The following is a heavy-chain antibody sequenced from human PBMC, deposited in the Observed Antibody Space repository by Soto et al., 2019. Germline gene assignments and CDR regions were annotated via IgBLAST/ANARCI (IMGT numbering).Heavy chain of an antibody. J-gene: IGHJ4*02. CDR2: ISGSGGST. D-gene: IGHD6-13*01. CDR3: AKDPRIAAAGTGY. CDR1: GFTFSSYA. V-gene: IGHV3-23*01. Sequence: EVQLLESGGGLVQPGGSLRLSCAASGFTFSSYAMSWVRQAPGKGLEWVSAISGSGGSTYYAASVKGRFTISRDNSKNTLYLQMNSLRAEDTAVYYCAKDPRIAAAGTGYWGQVTLVTVSS.